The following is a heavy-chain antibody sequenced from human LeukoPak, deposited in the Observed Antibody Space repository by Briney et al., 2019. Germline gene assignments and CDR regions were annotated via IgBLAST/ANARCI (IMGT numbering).Heavy chain of an antibody. CDR3: AKGRGTVIGSFDY. J-gene: IGHJ4*02. CDR2: IYSGGST. V-gene: IGHV3-53*01. D-gene: IGHD4-11*01. Sequence: GGSLRLSCAASGFTVSSNYMSWVRQAPGKGLEWVSVIYSGGSTYYADTVKGRFTISGDNSKNTLYLQMNSLRAEDTAVYYCAKGRGTVIGSFDYWGQGTLVTVSS. CDR1: GFTVSSNY.